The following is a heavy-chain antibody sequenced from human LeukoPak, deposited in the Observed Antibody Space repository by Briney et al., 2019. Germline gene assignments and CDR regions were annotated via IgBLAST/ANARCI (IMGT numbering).Heavy chain of an antibody. CDR1: GCTFSSYA. D-gene: IGHD2-21*01. CDR3: ASALCARATWFDP. J-gene: IGHJ5*02. V-gene: IGHV1-69*05. Sequence: ASVTVSCKASGCTFSSYAISWVRQAPGQGLEWMGWIIPIFGTANYAQKFQGRVTITTDDSMSTAYLKLRSPRSEDRAVYYCASALCARATWFDPWGQGTLVTVSS. CDR2: IIPIFGTA.